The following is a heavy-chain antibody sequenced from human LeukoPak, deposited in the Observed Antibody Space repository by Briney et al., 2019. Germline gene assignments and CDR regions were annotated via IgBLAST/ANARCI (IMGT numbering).Heavy chain of an antibody. D-gene: IGHD3-10*01. Sequence: GASVKVSCKASRYTFTSCDINWVREAAGQGLEWMGWMNPNTGRTGYAQKFQGRITMTRDTSINTAYMELTNLRSEDTAIYYCARLSQTPDYYTLGGYYYLGYWGQGTPVTVSS. CDR3: ARLSQTPDYYTLGGYYYLGY. CDR1: RYTFTSCD. CDR2: MNPNTGRT. V-gene: IGHV1-8*01. J-gene: IGHJ4*02.